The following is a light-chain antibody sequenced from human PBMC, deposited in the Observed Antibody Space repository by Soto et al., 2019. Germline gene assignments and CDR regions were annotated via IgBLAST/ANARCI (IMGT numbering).Light chain of an antibody. CDR1: QTINNN. Sequence: VMTQAPATLSVSPGERAALSCRASQTINNNVAWYQLKDGQVPRLVIYGASTRATDIPARFSGSGSGTDFTLTISSLQPEDFATYYCQQSYNTPSITFGQGTRLAIK. CDR3: QQSYNTPSIT. J-gene: IGKJ5*01. V-gene: IGKV3-15*01. CDR2: GAS.